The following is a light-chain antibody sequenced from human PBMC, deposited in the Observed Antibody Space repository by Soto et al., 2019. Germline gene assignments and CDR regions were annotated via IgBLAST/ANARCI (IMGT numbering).Light chain of an antibody. CDR3: CSYAGSSTVLYV. CDR1: SSDVGSYNL. J-gene: IGLJ1*01. Sequence: QSVLTQPASVSGSPGQSITISCTGTSSDVGSYNLVSWYQQHPGKAPKLMIYVVSKRPSGVSNRFSGSKSGNTASLTISGLQAEDEADYYCCSYAGSSTVLYVFGTGTKVTVL. V-gene: IGLV2-23*02. CDR2: VVS.